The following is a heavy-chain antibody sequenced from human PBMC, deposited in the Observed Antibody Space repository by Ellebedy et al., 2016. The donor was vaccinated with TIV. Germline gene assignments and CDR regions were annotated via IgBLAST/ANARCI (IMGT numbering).Heavy chain of an antibody. CDR1: GGTFSSYA. J-gene: IGHJ6*02. CDR3: ASATVAGGLSYYYYGMDV. V-gene: IGHV1-69*13. D-gene: IGHD6-19*01. Sequence: SVKVSXXASGGTFSSYAISWVRQAPGQGLGWMGGIIPIFGTANYAQKFQGRVTITADESTSTAYLELSSLRSEDTAVYYCASATVAGGLSYYYYGMDVWGQGTTVTVSS. CDR2: IIPIFGTA.